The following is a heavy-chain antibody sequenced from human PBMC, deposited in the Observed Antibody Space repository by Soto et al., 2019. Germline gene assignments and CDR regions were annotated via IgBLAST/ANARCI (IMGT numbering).Heavy chain of an antibody. Sequence: QVQLQESGPGLVKPSQTLSLTCTVSGGSISSXXXXXTXXRHHPGKGLEWIGYIYYSGSTKHNPSLKSXXTXSXXTXXXXXXXXLXXXXXXXXXXXXXAXXKTSSTSFHVDYWGQGTQVTVSS. J-gene: IGHJ4*02. CDR2: IYYSGST. V-gene: IGHV4-30-4*08. CDR3: AXXKTSSTSFHVDY. CDR1: GGSISSXXXX. D-gene: IGHD2-2*01.